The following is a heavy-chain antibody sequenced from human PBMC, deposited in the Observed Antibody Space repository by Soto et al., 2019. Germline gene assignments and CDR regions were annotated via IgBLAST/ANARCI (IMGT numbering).Heavy chain of an antibody. CDR1: GGSVSSGSYY. Sequence: PSETLSLTCTVSGGSVSSGSYYWSWIRQPPGKGLEWIGYIYYSGSTNYNPSLKSRVTISVDTSKNQFSLKLSSVTAADTAVYYCARATPRGVPHYYYYGMDVWGQGTTVTVSS. CDR3: ARATPRGVPHYYYYGMDV. CDR2: IYYSGST. J-gene: IGHJ6*02. V-gene: IGHV4-61*01. D-gene: IGHD3-10*01.